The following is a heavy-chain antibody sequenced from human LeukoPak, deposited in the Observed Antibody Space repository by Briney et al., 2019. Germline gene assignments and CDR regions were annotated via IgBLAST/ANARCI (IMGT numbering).Heavy chain of an antibody. CDR2: ISSSGSTI. CDR3: ATHGAVTMVRGVTPYYFDY. V-gene: IGHV3-11*01. J-gene: IGHJ4*02. D-gene: IGHD3-10*01. CDR1: GFTFSSYA. Sequence: GGSLRLSCAASGFTFSSYAMSWIRQAPGKGLEWVSYISSSGSTIYYADSVKGRFTISRDNAKNSLYLQMNSLRAEDTAVYYCATHGAVTMVRGVTPYYFDYWGQGTLVTVSS.